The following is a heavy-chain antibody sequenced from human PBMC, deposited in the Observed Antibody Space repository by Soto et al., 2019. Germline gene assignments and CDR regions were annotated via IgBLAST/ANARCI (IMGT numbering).Heavy chain of an antibody. J-gene: IGHJ6*02. CDR2: ISPLFGTT. CDR1: GDTFKNCV. Sequence: QVQVVQSGVEVRRPGSSVKVSCKASGDTFKNCVISWVRQAPGHGLECMGGISPLFGTTDFAQRFRGRLTITTDESTTTAYMELSRLRSEDTATYYCAAELGFGKLSVVWGQGTTVIVSS. V-gene: IGHV1-69*01. CDR3: AAELGFGKLSVV. D-gene: IGHD3-10*01.